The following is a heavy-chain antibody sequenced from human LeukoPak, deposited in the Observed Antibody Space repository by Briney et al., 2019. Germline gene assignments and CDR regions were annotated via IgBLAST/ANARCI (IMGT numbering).Heavy chain of an antibody. CDR3: ATGDIPDAFDI. V-gene: IGHV4-59*01. D-gene: IGHD2-15*01. CDR2: IYYSGST. CDR1: GGSISGYY. J-gene: IGHJ3*02. Sequence: SETLSLTCTASGGSISGYYWNWIRQSPGKGLEWIGYIYYSGSTNYNPSLKSRVTISVDTSKNQFSLKLSSVTAADTAVYYCATGDIPDAFDIWGQGTMVTVSS.